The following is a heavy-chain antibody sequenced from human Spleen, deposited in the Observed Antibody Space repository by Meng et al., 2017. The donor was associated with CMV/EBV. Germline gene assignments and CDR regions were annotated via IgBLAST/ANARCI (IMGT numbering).Heavy chain of an antibody. V-gene: IGHV3-30*02. CDR1: GVRFSGYG. Sequence: SGVRFSGYGMYGVRQGRGKGLEWGAFIRYEGSKKYYADSVKGRFTISRDNSKSTLYLQMDSLKTEDTAVYYCAKEGGGNSGYYLFEYWGQGTLVTVSS. J-gene: IGHJ4*02. CDR3: AKEGGGNSGYYLFEY. CDR2: IRYEGSKK. D-gene: IGHD3-22*01.